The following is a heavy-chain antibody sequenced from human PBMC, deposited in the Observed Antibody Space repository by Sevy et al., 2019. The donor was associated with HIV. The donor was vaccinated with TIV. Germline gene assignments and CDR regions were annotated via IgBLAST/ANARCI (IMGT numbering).Heavy chain of an antibody. CDR1: GFTLSPYS. J-gene: IGHJ6*02. Sequence: GGSLRLSCAASGFTLSPYSMEWVRQAPGKGLEWVSHISSSSKIINYADSVKGRFTVARDNAKNSLYLRMDSLRDGDTAVYYCARDAMRVGNSNYYYGMDVWGQGTTVTVSS. D-gene: IGHD2-2*01. CDR3: ARDAMRVGNSNYYYGMDV. V-gene: IGHV3-48*02. CDR2: ISSSSKII.